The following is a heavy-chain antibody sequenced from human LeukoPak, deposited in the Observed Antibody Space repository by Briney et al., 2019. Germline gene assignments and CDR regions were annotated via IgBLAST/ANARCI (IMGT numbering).Heavy chain of an antibody. J-gene: IGHJ4*02. Sequence: ASVKVSCKASGYTFSDHHMHWVRQAPGQGLEWMGKIDPSGGSTTYAQNFQDRVTMTRDTSTSTVCMELNSLRSEDTAVHYCARDTYGSDYWGQGTLVTVSS. CDR1: GYTFSDHH. D-gene: IGHD3-10*01. CDR3: ARDTYGSDY. CDR2: IDPSGGST. V-gene: IGHV1-46*01.